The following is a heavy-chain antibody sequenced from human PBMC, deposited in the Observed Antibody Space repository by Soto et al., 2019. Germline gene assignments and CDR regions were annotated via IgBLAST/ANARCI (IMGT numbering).Heavy chain of an antibody. CDR3: ARDPSSGWPDY. J-gene: IGHJ4*02. CDR2: ISSSSSYI. D-gene: IGHD6-19*01. V-gene: IGHV3-21*01. Sequence: GGSLRLSCAASGFTFSSYSMNWVRQAPGKGLEWVSSISSSSSYIYYADSVKGRFTISRDNAKNSLYLQMNSLRAEDTAVYHCARDPSSGWPDYWGQGTLVTVSS. CDR1: GFTFSSYS.